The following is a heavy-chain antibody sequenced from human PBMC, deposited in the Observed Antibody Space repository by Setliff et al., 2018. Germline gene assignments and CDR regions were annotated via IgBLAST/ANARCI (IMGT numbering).Heavy chain of an antibody. CDR1: GGSMIGGHYY. CDR2: IYYSGNT. CDR3: ARGHCSSGECPNYFDP. V-gene: IGHV4-31*03. J-gene: IGHJ5*02. Sequence: SETLSLTCTVSGGSMIGGHYYWSWIRQLPGKGLEWIAYIYYSGNTYYNPSLKSRVTISVDASKNQFSLKINSVTAADTAVYYCARGHCSSGECPNYFDPWGQGTQVTVSS. D-gene: IGHD2-15*01.